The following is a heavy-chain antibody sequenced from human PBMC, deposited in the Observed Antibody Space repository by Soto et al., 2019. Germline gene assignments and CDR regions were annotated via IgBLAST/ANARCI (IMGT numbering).Heavy chain of an antibody. CDR2: INPNSGDT. J-gene: IGHJ5*02. CDR3: AREGPGAENGLDP. Sequence: ASVKVSCKASGYTFTGSYMHWVRQAPGQGLEWMGWINPNSGDTNYAQKFQGWVTMTRDTSISTAYMELSRLRSDDTAVYYCAREGPGAENGLDPWGQGTLVTVSS. CDR1: GYTFTGSY. V-gene: IGHV1-2*04. D-gene: IGHD7-27*01.